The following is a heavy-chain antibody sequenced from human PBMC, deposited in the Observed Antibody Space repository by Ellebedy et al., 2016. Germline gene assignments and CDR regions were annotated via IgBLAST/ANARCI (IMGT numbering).Heavy chain of an antibody. Sequence: GGSLRLXCAASGFTFSSYGMHWVRQAPGKGLEWVAVIWYDGSNKYYADSVKGRFTISRDNSKNTLYLQMNSLRAEDTAVYYCARDSDYYDSSDYYYGEYFQDWGQGTLVSVSS. V-gene: IGHV3-33*08. D-gene: IGHD3-22*01. CDR2: IWYDGSNK. J-gene: IGHJ1*01. CDR1: GFTFSSYG. CDR3: ARDSDYYDSSDYYYGEYFQD.